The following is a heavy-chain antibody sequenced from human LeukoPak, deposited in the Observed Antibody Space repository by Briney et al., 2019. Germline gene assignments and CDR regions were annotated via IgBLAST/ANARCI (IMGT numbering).Heavy chain of an antibody. J-gene: IGHJ4*02. Sequence: SETLSLTCTVSAGSISSYYWGWIREPPGKGLEWIGSIYHSGSTYYNPSLKSRVTISVDTSKNQFSLKLSSVTAADTAVYYCARDAGVRGPPGYWGQGTLVTVSS. CDR2: IYHSGST. V-gene: IGHV4-38-2*02. CDR1: AGSISSYY. D-gene: IGHD3-10*01. CDR3: ARDAGVRGPPGY.